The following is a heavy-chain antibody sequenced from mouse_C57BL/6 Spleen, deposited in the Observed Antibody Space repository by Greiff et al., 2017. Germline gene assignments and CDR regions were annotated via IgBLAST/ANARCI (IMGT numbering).Heavy chain of an antibody. CDR3: ARNLYGSGFDY. D-gene: IGHD1-1*01. V-gene: IGHV2-2*01. Sequence: VQLQQSGPGLVQPSQSLSITCTVSGFSLTSYGVHWVRQSPGKGLEWLGVIWSGGSTDYNAAFISRLSISKDNSKSQVFFKMNSLQADDTAIYYCARNLYGSGFDYWGQGTTLTV. CDR2: IWSGGST. J-gene: IGHJ2*01. CDR1: GFSLTSYG.